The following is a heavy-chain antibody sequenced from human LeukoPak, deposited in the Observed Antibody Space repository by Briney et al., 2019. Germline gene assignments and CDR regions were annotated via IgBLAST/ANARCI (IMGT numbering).Heavy chain of an antibody. V-gene: IGHV1-69*04. CDR1: GGTFSSYA. CDR3: ARDTYGDAFDI. Sequence: SVKVSCKASGGTFSSYAISWVRQAPGQGLEWMGRIIPILGIANYAQKFQGRVTITADKSTSTAYMELSSLRSEDTAVYYCARDTYGDAFDIWGQGTMVTVSS. CDR2: IIPILGIA. D-gene: IGHD2/OR15-2a*01. J-gene: IGHJ3*02.